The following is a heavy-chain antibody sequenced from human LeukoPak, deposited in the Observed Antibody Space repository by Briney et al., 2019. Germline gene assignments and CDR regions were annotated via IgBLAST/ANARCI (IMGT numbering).Heavy chain of an antibody. V-gene: IGHV4-59*08. CDR3: ARHHPLRYFYWPTDAFDI. D-gene: IGHD3-9*01. J-gene: IGHJ3*02. Sequence: SETLSLTCTVSGGSISSYYWSWIRQPPGKGLGWIGSIYYIGSTNYNPSLKSRVTISVDTSKNQFSLKLSSVTAADTAVYYCARHHPLRYFYWPTDAFDIWGQGTMVTVSS. CDR2: IYYIGST. CDR1: GGSISSYY.